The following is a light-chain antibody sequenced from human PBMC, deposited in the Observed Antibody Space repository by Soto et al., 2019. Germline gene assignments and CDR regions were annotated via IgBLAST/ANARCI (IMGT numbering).Light chain of an antibody. CDR2: DAS. Sequence: DIQMTQSPSTLSASVGDRVTITCRASQSISSWLAWYQQKPGKAPKLLIYDASSLESGVPSRFSGSGSGTEVTLSISSLQPDDFATYYCQQYNSYSWTLGQGTKVEIK. V-gene: IGKV1-5*01. J-gene: IGKJ1*01. CDR1: QSISSW. CDR3: QQYNSYSWT.